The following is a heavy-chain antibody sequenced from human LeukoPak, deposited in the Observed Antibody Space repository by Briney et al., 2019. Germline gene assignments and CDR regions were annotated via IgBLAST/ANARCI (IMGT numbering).Heavy chain of an antibody. J-gene: IGHJ4*02. CDR3: GRGHGSTCLDY. CDR2: ISTDGSIK. V-gene: IGHV3-30-3*01. Sequence: PGRSLRLSCAASACTISSYSMHWVRQAPGKGLEWVALISTDGSIKYYADSVKGRFTISTDNSSNTLYLQMNSLKSEDTAIYYCGRGHGSTCLDYWGQGTLVTVSS. D-gene: IGHD6-13*01. CDR1: ACTISSYS.